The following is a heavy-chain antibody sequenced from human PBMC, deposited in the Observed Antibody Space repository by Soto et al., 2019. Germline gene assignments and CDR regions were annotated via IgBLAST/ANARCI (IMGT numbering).Heavy chain of an antibody. J-gene: IGHJ4*02. Sequence: AETLSLTCTVSGGSMISYYWSWIRQPPGKGLGWIGYIYYSGSTYYNPSLKSRVTLSSDTSKNQCSLKLSSVTAADTAVYYCARDNGYSYGYTLDHWGQGTLVTVAS. CDR3: ARDNGYSYGYTLDH. V-gene: IGHV4-59*01. CDR1: GGSMISYY. CDR2: IYYSGST. D-gene: IGHD5-18*01.